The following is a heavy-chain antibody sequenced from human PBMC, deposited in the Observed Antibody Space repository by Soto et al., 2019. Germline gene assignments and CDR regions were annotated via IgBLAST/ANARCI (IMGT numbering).Heavy chain of an antibody. V-gene: IGHV3-33*01. CDR1: GFTFSSYG. Sequence: GGSLRLSCAASGFTFSSYGMHWVRQAPGKGLEWVAVIWYDGSNKYYADSVKGRFTISRDNSKNTLYLQMNSLRAEDTAVYYCAREDGDYGKYFQHWGQGTLVTVSS. CDR3: AREDGDYGKYFQH. CDR2: IWYDGSNK. J-gene: IGHJ1*01. D-gene: IGHD4-17*01.